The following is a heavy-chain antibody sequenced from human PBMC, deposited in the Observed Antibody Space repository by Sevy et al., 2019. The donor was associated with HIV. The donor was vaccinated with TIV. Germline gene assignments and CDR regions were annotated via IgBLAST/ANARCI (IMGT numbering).Heavy chain of an antibody. V-gene: IGHV4-38-2*02. J-gene: IGHJ4*02. CDR2: IYHSGST. D-gene: IGHD4-17*01. CDR3: ARVTPNGDYTT. Sequence: SETLSLTCTVSGYSISSGYYWGWIRQPPGKGLEWIGGIYHSGSTYYNPSLKSRVTISVDTSKNQFSLKLSSVTAADTAVYYCARVTPNGDYTTWGQGTLVTVSS. CDR1: GYSISSGYY.